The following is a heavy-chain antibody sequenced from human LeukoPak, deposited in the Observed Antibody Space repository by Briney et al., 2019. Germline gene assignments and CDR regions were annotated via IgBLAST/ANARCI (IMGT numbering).Heavy chain of an antibody. V-gene: IGHV3-53*01. Sequence: GGSLRLSCAASGFTVSSNYMSWVRQAPGKGLEWVSVIYSGGSTYYADSVKGRFTISRDNSKNTLYLQMNSLSAEDTAVYYCARVRGDYGDYIFDYWGQGTLVTVSS. CDR2: IYSGGST. D-gene: IGHD4-17*01. CDR3: ARVRGDYGDYIFDY. J-gene: IGHJ4*02. CDR1: GFTVSSNY.